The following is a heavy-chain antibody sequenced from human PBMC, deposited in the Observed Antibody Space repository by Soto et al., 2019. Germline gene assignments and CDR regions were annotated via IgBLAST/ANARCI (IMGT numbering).Heavy chain of an antibody. V-gene: IGHV4-59*03. Sequence: PSGPLSLTDTVSGDSMQSFFWSWIRQTPGKGLEWIGYITLNRLTTYTPSLKSRATTAIDTTRTPFSLRLTSVAMADTAVYYGAASQMGLISVLTTWGQGTQVTFS. CDR1: GDSMQSFF. J-gene: IGHJ4*02. CDR3: AASQMGLISVLTT. CDR2: ITLNRLT. D-gene: IGHD1-1*01.